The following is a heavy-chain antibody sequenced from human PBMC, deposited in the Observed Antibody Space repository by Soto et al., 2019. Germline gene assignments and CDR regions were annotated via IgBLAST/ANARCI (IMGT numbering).Heavy chain of an antibody. CDR3: AKDRSWELPKGWFDP. V-gene: IGHV3-30*18. CDR2: ISYDGSNK. CDR1: GFTFSSYG. D-gene: IGHD1-26*01. J-gene: IGHJ5*02. Sequence: GSLRLSCAASGFTFSSYGMHWVRQAPGKGLEWVAVISYDGSNKYYADSVKGRFTISRDNSKNTLYLQMNSLRAEDTAVYYCAKDRSWELPKGWFDPWGQGTLVTVSS.